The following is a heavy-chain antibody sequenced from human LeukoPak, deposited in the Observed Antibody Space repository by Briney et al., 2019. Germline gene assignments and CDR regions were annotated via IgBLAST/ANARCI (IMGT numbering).Heavy chain of an antibody. CDR3: ARGPLAGCSSTSCSGYYYGMDV. CDR2: ISSSSSYI. J-gene: IGHJ6*02. Sequence: GGSLSLSCAASGFTFSSYSMNWVRQAPGKGLEWVSSISSSSSYIYYADSVKGRFTISRDNAKNSLYLQMNSLRAEDTAVYYCARGPLAGCSSTSCSGYYYGMDVWGQGTTVAVSS. D-gene: IGHD2-2*01. V-gene: IGHV3-21*01. CDR1: GFTFSSYS.